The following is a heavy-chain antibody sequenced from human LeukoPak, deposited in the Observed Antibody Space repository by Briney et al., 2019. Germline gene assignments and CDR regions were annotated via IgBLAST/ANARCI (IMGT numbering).Heavy chain of an antibody. V-gene: IGHV3-7*01. Sequence: GGSLRLSCAASGFTFNRHWMTWVRQAPGKGLEWIANVNPDMSEKNYVESVKGRFTISRDKVKNSLYVQMNSLRGDDTAVYYCARDGLPVALDKWGQGTLVTVSS. J-gene: IGHJ4*02. CDR1: GFTFNRHW. CDR3: ARDGLPVALDK. CDR2: VNPDMSEK. D-gene: IGHD2-2*01.